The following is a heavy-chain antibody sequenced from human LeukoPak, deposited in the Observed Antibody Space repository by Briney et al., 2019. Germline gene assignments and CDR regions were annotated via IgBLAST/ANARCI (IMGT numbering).Heavy chain of an antibody. D-gene: IGHD4-17*01. V-gene: IGHV1-69*06. J-gene: IGHJ3*02. CDR1: GGTFSSYA. CDR2: IIPIFGTA. CDR3: ARGIDDYGVIDAFDI. Sequence: SVKVSCKASGGTFSSYAISWVRQAPGQGLEWMGGIIPIFGTANYAQKFQGRVTITADKSTSTAYMELSSLRSEDTAVCYCARGIDDYGVIDAFDIWGQGTMVTVSS.